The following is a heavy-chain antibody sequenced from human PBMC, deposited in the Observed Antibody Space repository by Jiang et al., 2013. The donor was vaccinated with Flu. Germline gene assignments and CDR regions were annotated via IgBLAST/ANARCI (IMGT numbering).Heavy chain of an antibody. V-gene: IGHV4-39*01. J-gene: IGHJ4*02. D-gene: IGHD1-26*01. Sequence: LLKPSETQSLTCNVSGGSIDTSSHFWGWVRQPPGKGLEWIGNIYSNGLIRNTNYNPSFNSRVTISVDTSKNQFSLRLTSVTAADTSVYYCARLFSGTSGRGIDKWGRGILVTVSS. CDR1: GGSIDTSSHF. CDR2: IYSNGLIRNT. CDR3: ARLFSGTSGRGIDK.